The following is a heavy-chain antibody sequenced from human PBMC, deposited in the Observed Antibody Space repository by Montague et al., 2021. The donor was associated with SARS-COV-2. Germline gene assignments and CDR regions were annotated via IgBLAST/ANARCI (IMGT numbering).Heavy chain of an antibody. CDR2: INHSGST. D-gene: IGHD3-22*01. Sequence: SETLSLTCAVYGWSFSGYYWCWIRQPPAKELEWIGEINHSGSTNYNQSLQSRVTISVDTSKNQFSLKLRSVTAADTAVYYCARDEHITMIVGLSYGMDVWGQGTTVTVSS. CDR1: GWSFSGYY. V-gene: IGHV4-34*01. CDR3: ARDEHITMIVGLSYGMDV. J-gene: IGHJ6*02.